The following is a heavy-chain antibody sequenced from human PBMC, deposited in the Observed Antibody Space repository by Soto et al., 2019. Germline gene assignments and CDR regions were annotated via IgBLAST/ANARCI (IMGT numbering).Heavy chain of an antibody. CDR3: ARQYCSSTSCYAIDY. D-gene: IGHD2-2*01. CDR2: INHSGST. Sequence: QVQLQQWGAGLLKPSETLSLTCAVYGGSFSGYYWSWIRQPPGKGLEWIGEINHSGSTNYNPSLQSRVTISVGTSKNQFSLKLSSVTAAGTAVYYCARQYCSSTSCYAIDYWGQGTLVTVSS. CDR1: GGSFSGYY. V-gene: IGHV4-34*01. J-gene: IGHJ4*02.